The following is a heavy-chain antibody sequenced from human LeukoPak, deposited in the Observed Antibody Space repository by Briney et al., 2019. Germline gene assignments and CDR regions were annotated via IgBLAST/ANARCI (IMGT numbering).Heavy chain of an antibody. J-gene: IGHJ4*02. CDR2: MNQDGSEE. D-gene: IGHD3-3*01. CDR1: GFIFENFW. Sequence: GGPLRLSGAASGFIFENFWMNWVRQAPGKGLEWVVNMNQDGSEEHYVDSVKGRFTISRDNAKNALYLEMNSLGAEDTAVYFCARMRLRFFGPFDSWGQGSQVIVSS. CDR3: ARMRLRFFGPFDS. V-gene: IGHV3-7*01.